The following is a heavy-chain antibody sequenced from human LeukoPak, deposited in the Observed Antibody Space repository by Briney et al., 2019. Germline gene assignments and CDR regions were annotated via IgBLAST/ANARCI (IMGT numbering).Heavy chain of an antibody. V-gene: IGHV4-59*01. CDR2: IYYSGST. CDR3: ARVADYDFWSGYYYFDY. J-gene: IGHJ4*02. D-gene: IGHD3-3*01. Sequence: SETLFLTCTVSGGSISSYYWSWIRQPPGKGLEWIGYIYYSGSTNYNPSLKSRVTISVDTSKNQFSLKLSSVTAADTAVYYCARVADYDFWSGYYYFDYWGQGTLVTVSS. CDR1: GGSISSYY.